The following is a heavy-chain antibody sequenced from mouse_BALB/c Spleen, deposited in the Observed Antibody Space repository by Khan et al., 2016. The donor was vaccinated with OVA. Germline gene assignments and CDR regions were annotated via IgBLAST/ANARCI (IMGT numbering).Heavy chain of an antibody. CDR1: GYSITTDYA. J-gene: IGHJ2*01. V-gene: IGHV3-2*02. CDR3: ARGEGGDFDY. Sequence: EVQLLESGPGLVKPSQSLSLTCTVTGYSITTDYAWNWILQFPGNKLEWMGFISYTVNTNYNPSLKSRISITLDTSTNPFFLQLNTLTTEDTARYYCARGEGGDFDYGGQGTTRTVSA. CDR2: ISYTVNT. D-gene: IGHD2-13*01.